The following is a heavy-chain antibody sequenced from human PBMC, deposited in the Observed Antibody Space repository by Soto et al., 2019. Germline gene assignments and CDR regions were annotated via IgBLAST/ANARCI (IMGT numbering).Heavy chain of an antibody. J-gene: IGHJ5*02. CDR3: TTLGPS. CDR1: GFTFGDAW. V-gene: IGHV3-15*07. CDR2: VKTKSEGETT. Sequence: PGGSLRLSCVASGFTFGDAWMNWVRQAAGKGLEWVGHVKTKSEGETTDYAAPVKGRFTIWRDDSTNTLYLQVNSLKSEDTGKYFCTTLGPSWGQGTQVTVSS.